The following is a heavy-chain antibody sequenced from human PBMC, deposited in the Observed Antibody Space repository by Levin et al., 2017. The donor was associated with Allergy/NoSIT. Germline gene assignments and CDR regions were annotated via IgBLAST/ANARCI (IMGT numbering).Heavy chain of an antibody. V-gene: IGHV1-69*13. Sequence: GASVKVSCKASGGTFSSYAISWVRQAPGQGLEWMGGIIPIFGTANYAQKFQGRVTITADESTSTAYMELSSLRSEDTAVYYCARDDYSSSPGSGYWGQGTLVTVSS. CDR3: ARDDYSSSPGSGY. J-gene: IGHJ4*02. D-gene: IGHD6-6*01. CDR1: GGTFSSYA. CDR2: IIPIFGTA.